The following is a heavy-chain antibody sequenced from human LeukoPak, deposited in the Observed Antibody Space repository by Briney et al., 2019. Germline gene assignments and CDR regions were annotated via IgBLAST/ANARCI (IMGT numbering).Heavy chain of an antibody. CDR1: GGSISSSSYY. J-gene: IGHJ4*02. D-gene: IGHD2-2*01. V-gene: IGHV4-39*07. Sequence: SETLSLTCTVSGGSISSSSYYWGWIRQPPGKGLEWIGSIYYSGSTYYNPSLKSRVTISVDTSKNQFSLKLSSVTAADTAVYYCARDLHCSSTSCYNDLIDYWGQGTLVTVSS. CDR2: IYYSGST. CDR3: ARDLHCSSTSCYNDLIDY.